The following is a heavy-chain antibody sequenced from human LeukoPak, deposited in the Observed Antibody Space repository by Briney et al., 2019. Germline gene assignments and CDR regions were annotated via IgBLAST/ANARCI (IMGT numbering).Heavy chain of an antibody. CDR3: AKGEAAAGYNWFDP. CDR2: ISYGGSNK. V-gene: IGHV3-30*18. CDR1: GFTFSSYG. D-gene: IGHD6-13*01. J-gene: IGHJ5*02. Sequence: PGGSLRLSCAASGFTFSSYGMHWVRQAPGKGLEWVAVISYGGSNKYYADSVKGRFTISRDNSKNTLYLQMNSLRAEDTAVYYCAKGEAAAGYNWFDPWGQGTLVTVSS.